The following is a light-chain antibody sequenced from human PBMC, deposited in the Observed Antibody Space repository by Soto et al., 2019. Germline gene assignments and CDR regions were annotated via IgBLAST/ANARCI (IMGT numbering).Light chain of an antibody. V-gene: IGLV8-61*01. CDR2: STT. Sequence: QTVVTQEPSFSVSPGGTVTLNCGLSSGPVSSNFYPSWYQQTPGQAPRTLIFSTTILYSGVPDRFSGSILVNKAALTITGAQADDESDYYCVLQMGSGILVFGGGTKLTVL. J-gene: IGLJ2*01. CDR1: SGPVSSNFY. CDR3: VLQMGSGILV.